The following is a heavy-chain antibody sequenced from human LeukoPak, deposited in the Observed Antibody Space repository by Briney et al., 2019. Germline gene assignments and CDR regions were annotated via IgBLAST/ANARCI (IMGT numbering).Heavy chain of an antibody. Sequence: GGALRLSCVGSGFTFSNYLMNWVRQAPGKGLEWVSFISSTGGTIYYADAVKGRFTVSRDNAKNSLLLQMNSLRAEDTALYYCARGYSRAAFDIWGQGTMVTVFS. CDR2: ISSTGGTI. D-gene: IGHD2-15*01. V-gene: IGHV3-48*01. CDR1: GFTFSNYL. CDR3: ARGYSRAAFDI. J-gene: IGHJ3*02.